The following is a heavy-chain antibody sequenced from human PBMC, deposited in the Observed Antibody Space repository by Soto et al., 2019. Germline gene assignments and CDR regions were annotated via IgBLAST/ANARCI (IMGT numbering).Heavy chain of an antibody. CDR3: ARISYYYDSSGYHAAYFQL. D-gene: IGHD3-22*01. V-gene: IGHV4-38-2*01. Sequence: WGSIPKNPGKGVEWIGSIYHSGSTYYNPSLKSRVSISVDTSKNQFSLKLSSVTAADTAVYYCARISYYYDSSGYHAAYFQLWGKGSSVPVFS. CDR2: IYHSGST. J-gene: IGHJ1*01.